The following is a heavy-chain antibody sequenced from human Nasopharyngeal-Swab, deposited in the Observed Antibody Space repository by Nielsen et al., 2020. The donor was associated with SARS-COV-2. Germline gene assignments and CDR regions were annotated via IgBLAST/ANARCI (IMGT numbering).Heavy chain of an antibody. CDR1: GGSFSGYY. Sequence: SETLSLTCAVYGGSFSGYYWSWIRQPPGKGLEWIGEVNHSRSTNYNPSLKSRVTISVDTSKNQFSLKLSSVTAADTAVYYCARDYSSFELLWFGELLARTRSNWFDPWGQGTLVTVSS. CDR2: VNHSRST. V-gene: IGHV4-34*01. J-gene: IGHJ5*02. D-gene: IGHD3-10*01. CDR3: ARDYSSFELLWFGELLARTRSNWFDP.